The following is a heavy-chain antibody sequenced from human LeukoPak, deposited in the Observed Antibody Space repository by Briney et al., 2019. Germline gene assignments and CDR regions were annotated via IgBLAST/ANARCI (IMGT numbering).Heavy chain of an antibody. J-gene: IGHJ4*02. CDR1: GGTFSSYA. Sequence: GSSVKVSCKASGGTFSSYAISRLRQAPGQGLEWMGGIIPIFGTANYAQKFQGRVTITTDESTSTAYMELSSLRSEDTAVYYCTTSRAGRRDGYNLIYWGQGTLVTVSS. CDR3: TTSRAGRRDGYNLIY. D-gene: IGHD5-24*01. CDR2: IIPIFGTA. V-gene: IGHV1-69*05.